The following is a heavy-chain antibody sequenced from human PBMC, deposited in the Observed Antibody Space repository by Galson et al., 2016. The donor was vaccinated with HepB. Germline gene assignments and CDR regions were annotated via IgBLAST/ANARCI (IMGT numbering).Heavy chain of an antibody. CDR3: VRSPSEPNDAFDI. CDR1: GGSISRGGYY. Sequence: TLSLTCTVSGGSISRGGYYWSWTRQHPGKGLEWIGYIYDIGITYYNPSLESRVTKSIDTSRIQFSLKLISVTVADAAVYYCVRSPSEPNDAFDIWGQGTMVTVSS. J-gene: IGHJ3*02. CDR2: IYDIGIT. V-gene: IGHV4-31*03. D-gene: IGHD1-26*01.